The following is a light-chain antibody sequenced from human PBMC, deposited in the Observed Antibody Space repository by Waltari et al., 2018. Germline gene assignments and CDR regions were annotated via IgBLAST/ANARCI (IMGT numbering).Light chain of an antibody. V-gene: IGKV3-20*01. CDR1: ESVPSGY. Sequence: EIILTQSPGTLSLSPGDRATLSCRASESVPSGYLAWYQQKPGQAPRLLIFGVSSGATGVPDRFSGSESGTDFTLTISRLEPEDFAVYYCQQYGSLPWTFGQGTRVDIK. CDR3: QQYGSLPWT. J-gene: IGKJ1*01. CDR2: GVS.